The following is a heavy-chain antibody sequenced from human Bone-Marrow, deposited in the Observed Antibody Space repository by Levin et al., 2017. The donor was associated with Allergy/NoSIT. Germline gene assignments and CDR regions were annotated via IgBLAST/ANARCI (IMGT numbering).Heavy chain of an antibody. CDR2: IYYSGTT. CDR3: AWVDASGTRIGFYYYGMDV. CDR1: GDSISRSNYY. J-gene: IGHJ6*02. V-gene: IGHV4-39*07. D-gene: IGHD1/OR15-1a*01. Sequence: SETLSLTCSVSGDSISRSNYYWAWIRRPPGKGLEWIGTIYYSGTTFYSPSLESRLTISVDRSKNQFSLTLASVTSADTAVYYCAWVDASGTRIGFYYYGMDVWGQGTTVTVSS.